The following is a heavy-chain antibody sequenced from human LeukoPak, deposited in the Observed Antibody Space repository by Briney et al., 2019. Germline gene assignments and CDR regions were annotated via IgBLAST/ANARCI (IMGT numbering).Heavy chain of an antibody. J-gene: IGHJ4*02. D-gene: IGHD4-11*01. CDR3: ARAPYNSKYYITD. CDR2: IYFTGST. Sequence: SETLSLTCIVSGDSFSTSSYFWGWIRQPPGQGLEWIGAIYFTGSTYYNPSLKSRVSISEDTSKNRFSLNLTSLTAADTAIYYCARAPYNSKYYITDWGRGTLVTVSS. V-gene: IGHV4-39*07. CDR1: GDSFSTSSYF.